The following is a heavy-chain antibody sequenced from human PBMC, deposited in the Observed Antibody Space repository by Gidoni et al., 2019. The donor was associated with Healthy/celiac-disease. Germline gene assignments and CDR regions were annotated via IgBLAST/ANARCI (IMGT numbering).Heavy chain of an antibody. D-gene: IGHD2-2*01. V-gene: IGHV1-46*01. CDR3: ARAPDIVVVPAGDDAFDS. Sequence: QVQLVQSGAAVKTPGASAQGSCKASGYTFTRYYMHWVRQAPGEGLEWRGIINPSGGSTSYAQKFQGRVTMTRDTSTSTVYMVLSSLRSEDTAVYYCARAPDIVVVPAGDDAFDSWGQGTMVTVSS. CDR2: INPSGGST. CDR1: GYTFTRYY. J-gene: IGHJ3*02.